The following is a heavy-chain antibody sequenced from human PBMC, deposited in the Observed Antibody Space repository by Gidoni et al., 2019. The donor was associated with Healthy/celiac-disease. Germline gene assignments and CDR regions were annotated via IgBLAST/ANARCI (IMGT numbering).Heavy chain of an antibody. Sequence: QVQLVESGGGVVQPGRSLRLSCAASGFTFSSYGMHWVRQAPGKGLEWVAVIWYDGSNKYYADSVKGRFTISRDNSKNTLYLQMNSLRAEDTAVYYCARSQWLQRPYFDYWGQGTLVTVSS. CDR3: ARSQWLQRPYFDY. CDR1: GFTFSSYG. CDR2: IWYDGSNK. V-gene: IGHV3-33*01. J-gene: IGHJ4*02. D-gene: IGHD5-12*01.